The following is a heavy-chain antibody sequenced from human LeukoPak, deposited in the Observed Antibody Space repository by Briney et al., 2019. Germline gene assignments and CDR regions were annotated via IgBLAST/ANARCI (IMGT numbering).Heavy chain of an antibody. CDR1: GFTFSNYA. CDR3: AKNYDSSSWYFDY. CDR2: ISASGGST. J-gene: IGHJ4*02. D-gene: IGHD6-13*01. Sequence: GGSLRLSCAASGFTFSNYAMSWVRQAPGKGLGWVSTISASGGSTYYADSVKGRFTISRDNSKNTLYPQMNSLRAEDTAVYYCAKNYDSSSWYFDYWGQGTLVTVSS. V-gene: IGHV3-23*01.